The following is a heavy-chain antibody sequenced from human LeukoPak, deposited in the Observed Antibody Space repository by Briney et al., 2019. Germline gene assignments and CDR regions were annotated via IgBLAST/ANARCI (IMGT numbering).Heavy chain of an antibody. J-gene: IGHJ6*03. Sequence: ASVKVSCKASRYTFTSYDINWVRQATGQGLEWMGWMNPNSGNTGYAQKFQGRVTMTRNTSISTAYMELSSLRSEDTAVYYCARGVDTAMVPHYMDVWGKGTTVTVSS. CDR2: MNPNSGNT. CDR1: RYTFTSYD. V-gene: IGHV1-8*01. D-gene: IGHD5-18*01. CDR3: ARGVDTAMVPHYMDV.